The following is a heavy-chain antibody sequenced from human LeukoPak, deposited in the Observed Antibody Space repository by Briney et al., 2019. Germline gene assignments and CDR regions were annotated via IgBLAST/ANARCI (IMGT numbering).Heavy chain of an antibody. D-gene: IGHD6-13*01. Sequence: GGSLRLSCAASGFTFSSYWMSWVRQAPGKGLEWVANIKQDGSEKYYVDSVKGRFTISRDNAKNSLYLQMNSLRAEDTAVYYCARSYSSSWYYYYYYVDVWGKGTTVTISS. CDR1: GFTFSSYW. V-gene: IGHV3-7*01. CDR2: IKQDGSEK. CDR3: ARSYSSSWYYYYYYVDV. J-gene: IGHJ6*03.